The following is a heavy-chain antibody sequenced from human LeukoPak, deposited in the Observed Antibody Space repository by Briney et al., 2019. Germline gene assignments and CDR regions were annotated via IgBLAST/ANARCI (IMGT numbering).Heavy chain of an antibody. CDR3: ASSIGHYGDFPSYCFDY. V-gene: IGHV4-34*01. D-gene: IGHD3-10*01. CDR2: INHSGST. CDR1: GGSFSGYY. Sequence: SETLSLTCAVYGGSFSGYYWSWIRQPPGKGLEWIGEINHSGSTNYNPSLKSRVTISVDTSKNQFSLKLSSVTAADTAVYYCASSIGHYGDFPSYCFDYWGQGTLVTVSS. J-gene: IGHJ4*02.